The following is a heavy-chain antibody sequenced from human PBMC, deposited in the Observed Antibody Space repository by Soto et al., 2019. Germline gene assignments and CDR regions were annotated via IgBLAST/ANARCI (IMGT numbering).Heavy chain of an antibody. J-gene: IGHJ6*02. CDR2: INHSGST. Sequence: SETLSLTCAVYGGSFSGYYWSWIRQPPGKGLEWIGEINHSGSTNYNPSLKSRVTISVDTSKNQFSLKLSSVTAADTAVYYCARGGQQLDGYYYYYGMDVWGQGTTVTVSS. CDR1: GGSFSGYY. D-gene: IGHD6-13*01. CDR3: ARGGQQLDGYYYYYGMDV. V-gene: IGHV4-34*01.